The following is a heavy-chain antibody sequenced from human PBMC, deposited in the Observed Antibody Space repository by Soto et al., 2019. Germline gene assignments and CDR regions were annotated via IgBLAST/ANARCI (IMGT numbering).Heavy chain of an antibody. CDR2: IYYSGST. CDR1: GGSISSGDYY. CDR3: ARGGGYSSSSDRPYWFDP. Sequence: SETLSLTCTVSGGSISSGDYYWSWIRQPPGKGLGWIGYIYYSGSTYYNPSLKSRVTISVDTSKNQFSLKLSSVTAADTAVYYCARGGGYSSSSDRPYWFDPWGQGTLVTVSS. D-gene: IGHD6-6*01. V-gene: IGHV4-30-4*01. J-gene: IGHJ5*02.